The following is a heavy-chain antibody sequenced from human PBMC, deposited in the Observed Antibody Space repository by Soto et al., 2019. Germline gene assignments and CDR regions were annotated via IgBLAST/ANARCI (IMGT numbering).Heavy chain of an antibody. CDR2: VFRRGTT. J-gene: IGHJ4*02. CDR3: VSNDDFRLDF. Sequence: SETLSLTCAVSGASINRINWWGWVRQPPGKGLEWIGEVFRRGTTNYNPSLKGRATVSLDTSTNQLSLEVTSVTAADTAVYYCVSNDDFRLDFWGRGILVTGSS. D-gene: IGHD1-1*01. CDR1: GASINRINW. V-gene: IGHV4-4*02.